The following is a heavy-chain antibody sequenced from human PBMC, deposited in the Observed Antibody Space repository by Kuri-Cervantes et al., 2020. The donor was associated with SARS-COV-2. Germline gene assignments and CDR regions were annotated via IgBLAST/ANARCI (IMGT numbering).Heavy chain of an antibody. CDR2: IYHSGST. CDR1: GYSISSGYY. D-gene: IGHD2-8*01. CDR3: ARRGGYCTNGVCYTGDYFDY. V-gene: IGHV4-38-2*01. J-gene: IGHJ4*02. Sequence: GSLRLSCAVSGYSISSGYYWGWIRQPPGKGLEWIGSIYHSGSTYYNPSLKSRVTISVDTSKNQFSLKLSSVTAADTAVYYCARRGGYCTNGVCYTGDYFDYWGQGTLVTVSS.